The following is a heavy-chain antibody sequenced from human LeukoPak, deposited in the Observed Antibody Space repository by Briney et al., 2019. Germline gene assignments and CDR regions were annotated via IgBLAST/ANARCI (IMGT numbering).Heavy chain of an antibody. D-gene: IGHD6-13*01. CDR1: GGSISSSPYY. CDR2: INHSGST. J-gene: IGHJ6*03. CDR3: ARGRSVSRGGIAAPLSPYYYYMDV. V-gene: IGHV4-39*07. Sequence: SETLSLTCTVSGGSISSSPYYWGWIRQPPGKGLEWIGEINHSGSTNYNPSLKSRVTISVDTSKNQFSLKLSSVTAADTAVYYCARGRSVSRGGIAAPLSPYYYYMDVWGKGTTVTVSS.